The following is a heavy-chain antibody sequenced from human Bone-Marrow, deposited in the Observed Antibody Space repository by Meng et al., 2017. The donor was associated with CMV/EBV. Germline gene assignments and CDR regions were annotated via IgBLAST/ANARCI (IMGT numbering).Heavy chain of an antibody. J-gene: IGHJ4*02. D-gene: IGHD3-3*01. V-gene: IGHV4-61*01. CDR2: IYYSGST. Sequence: SETLSLTCTVSGGSVSSGSYYWSWIRQPPGKGLEWIGYIYYSGSTNYNPSLKSRVTISVDTSKNQFSLKLSSVTAADTAVYYCARRSDFWSGYWENYFDYWGQGMRVTGSS. CDR1: GGSVSSGSYY. CDR3: ARRSDFWSGYWENYFDY.